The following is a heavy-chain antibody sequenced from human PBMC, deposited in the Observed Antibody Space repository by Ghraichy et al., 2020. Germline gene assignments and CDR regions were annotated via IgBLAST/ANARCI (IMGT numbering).Heavy chain of an antibody. CDR3: ARERNAGDV. Sequence: GGSPRLSCAASGFTFNNYWISWVRQAPGKGLEWVANINLDGSQKYYVDSVRGRFTISRDNAKNSLYLQMNSLRADDTAVYYCARERNAGDVWGQGTMVTVSS. J-gene: IGHJ6*02. CDR2: INLDGSQK. V-gene: IGHV3-7*03. CDR1: GFTFNNYW.